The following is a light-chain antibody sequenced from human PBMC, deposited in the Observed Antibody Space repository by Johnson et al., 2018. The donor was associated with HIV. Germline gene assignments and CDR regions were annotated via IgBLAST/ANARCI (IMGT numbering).Light chain of an antibody. CDR2: ENN. V-gene: IGLV1-51*02. Sequence: QLVLTQPPSVSAAPGQKVTISCSGSSSNIGNNYVSWYRQLPGTAPQLLIYENNKRPSGIPDRFSGSKSGTSATLGITGLQTGDEADYYCGTWDSSLGYVFGTGTKVTVL. J-gene: IGLJ1*01. CDR3: GTWDSSLGYV. CDR1: SSNIGNNY.